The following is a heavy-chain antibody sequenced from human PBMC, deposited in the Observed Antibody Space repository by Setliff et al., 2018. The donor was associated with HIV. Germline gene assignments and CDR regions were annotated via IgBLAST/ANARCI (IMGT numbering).Heavy chain of an antibody. CDR1: GGSMSSHY. V-gene: IGHV4-59*11. J-gene: IGHJ2*01. D-gene: IGHD6-6*01. CDR2: IYYTGST. Sequence: SETLSLTCTVSGGSMSSHYWSWIRQPPGKGLEWIGYIYYTGSTNYNPSFKSRVTISVDVSKNQFYLKLSSVTAADTAVYYCAREYSSSSANWYFDLWGRGTLVTVSS. CDR3: AREYSSSSANWYFDL.